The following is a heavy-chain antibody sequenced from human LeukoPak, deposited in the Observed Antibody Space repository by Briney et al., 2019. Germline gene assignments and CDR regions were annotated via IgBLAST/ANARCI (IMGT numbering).Heavy chain of an antibody. CDR1: GSTFSSYS. CDR3: ARGPIIGITPSKYRDY. D-gene: IGHD1-20*01. V-gene: IGHV1-69*13. CDR2: IIPIFGTT. Sequence: GASVKVSCKASGSTFSSYSITWVRQATGQGLEWMGGIIPIFGTTRYAQTFQGRVTMTADESSTTGYMELTSLTSEDTAVYYCARGPIIGITPSKYRDYWGQGTLVTVSS. J-gene: IGHJ4*02.